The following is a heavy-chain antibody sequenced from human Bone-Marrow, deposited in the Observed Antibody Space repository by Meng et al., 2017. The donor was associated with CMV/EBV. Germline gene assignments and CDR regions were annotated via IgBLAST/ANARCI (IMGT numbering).Heavy chain of an antibody. CDR3: ARNHGKSDFDY. CDR2: ISHSGST. V-gene: IGHV4-4*02. CDR1: GGSISGSDW. J-gene: IGHJ4*02. Sequence: TWAVFGGSISGSDWWTWVRQTPGKGLEWIGEISHSGSTNYTPSLKSRVTISVDKSKNQFSLKVSSVTAADTAVYYCARNHGKSDFDYWGQGTLVTVSS. D-gene: IGHD1-14*01.